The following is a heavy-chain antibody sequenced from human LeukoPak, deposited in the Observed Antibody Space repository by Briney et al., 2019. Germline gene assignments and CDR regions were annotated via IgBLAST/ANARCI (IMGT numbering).Heavy chain of an antibody. J-gene: IGHJ6*03. D-gene: IGHD2-21*01. CDR1: GGSIISGSHF. V-gene: IGHV4-39*07. CDR3: ARVPYEIRLYYMDV. CDR2: IFYSGIT. Sequence: PSETLSLTCTVSGGSIISGSHFWAWIRQPPGKGLEWIGFIFYSGITYYNPSLASRVTISVATSGNQFSLKVTSVPGADAAVYYCARVPYEIRLYYMDVWGKGTTVSVSS.